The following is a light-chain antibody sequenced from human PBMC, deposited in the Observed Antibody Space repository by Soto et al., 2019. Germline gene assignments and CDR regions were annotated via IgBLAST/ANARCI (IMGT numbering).Light chain of an antibody. J-gene: IGKJ5*01. CDR2: DAS. CDR1: QSVRSY. CDR3: QQRSNWDT. Sequence: EIGLTQSPATLSLSRGERATLPCRASQSVRSYLAWSQQKPGQAPRLLIYDASNRATGIPPRLSGGGSGTGFTLPISSREPEDFPVYYCQQRSNWDTFGQGTQLEIK. V-gene: IGKV3-11*01.